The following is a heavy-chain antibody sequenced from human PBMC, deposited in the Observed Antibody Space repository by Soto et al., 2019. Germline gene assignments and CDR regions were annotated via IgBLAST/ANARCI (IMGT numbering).Heavy chain of an antibody. J-gene: IGHJ4*02. CDR2: IYWDDDK. V-gene: IGHV2-5*02. CDR3: VYNLQAAARTYFDF. CDR1: GFSLSTSGVG. D-gene: IGHD6-13*01. Sequence: SGPTLVNPTQALTLTCTFSGFSLSTSGVGVGRIRQPPGKALEWLALIYWDDDKRYSPSLKSRLTITKDTSKNQVVLTMTNMDPVDTATYYCVYNLQAAARTYFDFRCPGILVTVSS.